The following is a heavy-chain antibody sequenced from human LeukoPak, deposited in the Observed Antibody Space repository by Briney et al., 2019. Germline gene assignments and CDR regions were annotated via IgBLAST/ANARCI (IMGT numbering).Heavy chain of an antibody. CDR2: MNPNSGNT. CDR3: ARGPDDYSNWFGP. D-gene: IGHD4-11*01. CDR1: GYTFTSYD. J-gene: IGHJ5*02. Sequence: GASVKVSCKASGYTFTSYDINWVRQATGQGLEWMGWMNPNSGNTGYAQKFQGRVTITRNTSISTAHMELSSLRSEDTAVYYCARGPDDYSNWFGPWGQGTLDTVSS. V-gene: IGHV1-8*03.